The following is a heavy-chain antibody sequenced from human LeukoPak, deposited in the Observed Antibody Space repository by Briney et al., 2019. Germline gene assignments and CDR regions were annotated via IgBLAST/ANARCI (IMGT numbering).Heavy chain of an antibody. Sequence: SETLSLTCTVSGDSITTTTYYWSWIRQRPGEGLEWIGYMLSTGSTYYNPSLKSRVTISVDTSKNQFSLKLSSVTAADTAVYYCAILEGSSNWFDPWGQGTLVTVSS. CDR2: MLSTGST. CDR1: GDSITTTTYY. D-gene: IGHD3-3*01. CDR3: AILEGSSNWFDP. J-gene: IGHJ5*02. V-gene: IGHV4-39*07.